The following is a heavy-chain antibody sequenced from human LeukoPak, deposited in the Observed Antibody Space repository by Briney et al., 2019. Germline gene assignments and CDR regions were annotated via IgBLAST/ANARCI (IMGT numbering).Heavy chain of an antibody. CDR1: GVPFSNYY. J-gene: IGHJ4*02. V-gene: IGHV4-34*01. Sequence: EPSETLSLTCAVSGVPFSNYYWSWVRQSPRQGLEWIGEINHSGYTNSSPSLKSRVTTSINTSKNQFSLKLTSVTAADAGVYYCTRAVAGHPDWGQGTLVTVSS. D-gene: IGHD6-19*01. CDR3: TRAVAGHPD. CDR2: INHSGYT.